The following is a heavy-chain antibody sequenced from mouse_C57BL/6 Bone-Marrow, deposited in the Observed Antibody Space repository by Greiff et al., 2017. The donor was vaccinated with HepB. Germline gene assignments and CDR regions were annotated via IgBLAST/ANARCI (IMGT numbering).Heavy chain of an antibody. CDR3: ARRTSGVATSHFDF. CDR1: GYAFSSYW. Sequence: LVESGAELVKPGASVKISCKASGYAFSSYWMNWVKQRPGKGLEWIGQIYPGDGDTNYNGKFKGKATLTADKSSSTAYMQLSSLTSEDSAVYFCARRTSGVATSHFDFWGTGTTVTVSS. CDR2: IYPGDGDT. J-gene: IGHJ1*03. V-gene: IGHV1-80*01. D-gene: IGHD1-1*01.